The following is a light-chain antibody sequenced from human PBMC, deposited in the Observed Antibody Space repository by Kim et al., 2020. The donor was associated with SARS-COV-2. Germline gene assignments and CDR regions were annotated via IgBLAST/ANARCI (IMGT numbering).Light chain of an antibody. CDR1: QSVTSSY. CDR3: QQYGNSRRT. CDR2: GAS. Sequence: EIVLTQSPGTLSLSPGERATLSCRASQSVTSSYLAWYQQKPGQPPRLLIYGASNRATGIPDRFSGSGSGTDFTLTISRLESEDLAVYYCQQYGNSRRTFGQGTKVDIK. J-gene: IGKJ1*01. V-gene: IGKV3-20*01.